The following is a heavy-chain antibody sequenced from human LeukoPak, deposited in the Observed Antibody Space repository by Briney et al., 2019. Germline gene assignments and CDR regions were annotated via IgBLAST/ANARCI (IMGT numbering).Heavy chain of an antibody. D-gene: IGHD3-10*01. CDR1: GVSISSSNW. J-gene: IGHJ6*03. Sequence: SETLSLTCAVSGVSISSSNWWHWVRQPPGKGLEWIGEIYHSGSTNYNPSLKSRVTISVDTAKNQFSLKLSSVTAADTAVYYCASFRRGFGELSKYYSYYYMDVWGNGTTVTVSS. CDR2: IYHSGST. V-gene: IGHV4-4*02. CDR3: ASFRRGFGELSKYYSYYYMDV.